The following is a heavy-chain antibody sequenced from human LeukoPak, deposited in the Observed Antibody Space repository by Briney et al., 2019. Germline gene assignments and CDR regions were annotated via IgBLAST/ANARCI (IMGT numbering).Heavy chain of an antibody. D-gene: IGHD2-2*01. J-gene: IGHJ4*02. CDR3: ARENKDTVVVPAATYFDY. CDR2: IIPILGIA. CDR1: GGTFSSYA. V-gene: IGHV1-69*04. Sequence: GSSVKVSCKASGGTFSSYAISWVRQAPGQGLEWMGRIIPILGIANYAQKSQGRVTITADKSTSTAYMELSSLRSEDTAVYYCARENKDTVVVPAATYFDYWGQGTLVTVSS.